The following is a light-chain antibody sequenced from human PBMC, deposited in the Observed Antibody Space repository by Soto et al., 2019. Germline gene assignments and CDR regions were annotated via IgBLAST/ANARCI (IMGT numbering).Light chain of an antibody. CDR3: GAYSGSTTHIL. Sequence: QSALTQPAAVSGSPGQSITISCTGSSSDIGGYNYVSWYQQHPGTAPKLIIYDVTYRPSGLSYRFSASKSGSTASLTISGLQPEDEADYYCGAYSGSTTHILFGVGTKLTVL. V-gene: IGLV2-14*01. CDR2: DVT. J-gene: IGLJ2*01. CDR1: SSDIGGYNY.